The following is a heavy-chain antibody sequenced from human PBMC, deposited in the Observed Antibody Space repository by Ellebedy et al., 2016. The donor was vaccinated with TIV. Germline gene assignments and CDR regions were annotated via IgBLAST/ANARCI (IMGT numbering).Heavy chain of an antibody. CDR2: IYSGGST. V-gene: IGHV3-53*01. CDR1: GFTVSSNY. CDR3: ARESDYADYAALST. Sequence: GESLKISCAASGFTVSSNYMSWVRQAPGKGLEWVSVIYSGGSTYSADSVKGRFTISRDTSKNTIYLQMNSLRAEDTAVYYCARESDYADYAALSTWGQGTLVTVSS. D-gene: IGHD4-17*01. J-gene: IGHJ5*02.